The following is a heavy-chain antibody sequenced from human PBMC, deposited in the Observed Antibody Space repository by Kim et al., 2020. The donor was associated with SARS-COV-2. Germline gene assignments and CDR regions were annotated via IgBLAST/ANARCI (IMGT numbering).Heavy chain of an antibody. J-gene: IGHJ4*02. CDR3: ARRSRGDGSPGY. CDR2: FYYTGTM. CDR1: GGSFSTSSYY. V-gene: IGHV4-39*01. Sequence: SETLSLTCTVSGGSFSTSSYYWDWIRQPPGKGLEWIGGFYYTGTMYFNPSLKSRVTISVDTSKKQFSLKLTSVTAADTAVYYYARRSRGDGSPGYWGQGT. D-gene: IGHD3-16*01.